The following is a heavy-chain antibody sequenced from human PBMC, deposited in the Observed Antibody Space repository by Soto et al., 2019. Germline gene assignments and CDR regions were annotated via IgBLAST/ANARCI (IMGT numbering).Heavy chain of an antibody. CDR2: IYESGST. J-gene: IGHJ6*02. Sequence: QVQLQESGPGLVKPSQTLSLTCTVSGGSISGSDYYWSWIRQPPGKGLEWIGYIYESGSTYTDASLKRRVTMSVDKSKNQFSLKLTSVTAADTAVYFCARGRPNYYYYGLDVWGQGTTVTVAS. CDR1: GGSISGSDYY. V-gene: IGHV4-30-4*01. CDR3: ARGRPNYYYYGLDV.